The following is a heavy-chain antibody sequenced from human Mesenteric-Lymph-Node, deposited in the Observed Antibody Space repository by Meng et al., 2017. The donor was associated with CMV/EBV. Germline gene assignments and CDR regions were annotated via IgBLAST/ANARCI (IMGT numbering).Heavy chain of an antibody. CDR2: INSDGSYA. V-gene: IGHV3-74*01. CDR1: GFTFRSYW. CDR3: ARGANWFDP. D-gene: IGHD3-16*01. J-gene: IGHJ5*02. Sequence: GESLKISCAASGFTFRSYWMYWVRQAPGKGLVWVSRINSDGSYANYADSVKGRFTISRDNAKNTLYLQMNSLRAEDTAVYYCARGANWFDPWGQGTLVTVSS.